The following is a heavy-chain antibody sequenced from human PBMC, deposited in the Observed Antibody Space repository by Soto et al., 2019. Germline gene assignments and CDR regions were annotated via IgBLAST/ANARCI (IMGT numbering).Heavy chain of an antibody. J-gene: IGHJ4*01. V-gene: IGHV1-2*02. D-gene: IGHD2-8*02. Sequence: APGQGLEWMGWINPDTGATNYAQNFQGKVTLTRDTSINTASLALTSLTSDDTAGYYRARGDSGTGGWPVPYFDYWGPGTQVIVSS. CDR2: INPDTGAT. CDR3: ARGDSGTGGWPVPYFDY.